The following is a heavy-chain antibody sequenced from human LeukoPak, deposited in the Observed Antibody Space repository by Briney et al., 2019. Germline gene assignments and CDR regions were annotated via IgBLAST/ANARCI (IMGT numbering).Heavy chain of an antibody. CDR1: GGSFSGFF. Sequence: SETLSLTCGVSGGSFSGFFWSWIRQPPGKGLEWIGEINHCGNTNYSPSLKSRVTMSVDTSKNQFSLTLTSLTAADTAVYYCATFTYASGTNVGWGQGILVTVSS. D-gene: IGHD3-10*01. CDR3: ATFTYASGTNVG. J-gene: IGHJ4*02. CDR2: INHCGNT. V-gene: IGHV4-34*01.